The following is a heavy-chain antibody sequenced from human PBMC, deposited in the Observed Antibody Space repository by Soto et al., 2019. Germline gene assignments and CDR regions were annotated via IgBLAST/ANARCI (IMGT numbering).Heavy chain of an antibody. Sequence: PGGSLRLSCAVSGFTFSSYWMSWVRQAPGKGLEWVANINQDGSEKYYLDSVKARFTISRDNAKNSLYLQMNSLRAEDTAVYYCATPVFVDAAGIDYWGQGTLVTVSS. D-gene: IGHD6-13*01. CDR3: ATPVFVDAAGIDY. J-gene: IGHJ4*02. V-gene: IGHV3-7*05. CDR2: INQDGSEK. CDR1: GFTFSSYW.